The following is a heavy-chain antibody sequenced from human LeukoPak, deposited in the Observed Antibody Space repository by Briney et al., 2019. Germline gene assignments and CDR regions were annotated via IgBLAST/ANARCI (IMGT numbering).Heavy chain of an antibody. CDR2: ISAYGNT. J-gene: IGHJ5*02. CDR3: ARDNARAIVEPGNWFDP. V-gene: IGHV1-18*04. CDR1: GYTFTSYA. D-gene: IGHD2-2*01. Sequence: ASVKVSCKASGYTFTSYAISWVRQAPGQGLEWMGWISAYGNTNYAQKLQGRVTMTTDTSTSTAYMELRSLRSDDTALYYCARDNARAIVEPGNWFDPWGQGTLVTVSS.